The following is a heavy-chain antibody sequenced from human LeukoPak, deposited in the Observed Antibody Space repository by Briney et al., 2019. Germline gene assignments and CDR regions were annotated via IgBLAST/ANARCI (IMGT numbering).Heavy chain of an antibody. V-gene: IGHV3-43*01. CDR3: AKFGGRISYHSHFDY. D-gene: IGHD2/OR15-2a*01. J-gene: IGHJ4*02. CDR1: GFTFSSYG. Sequence: PGGTLRLSCAASGFTFSSYGMSWVRQAPGKGLEWVSLISWDGDSTYYADSVKGRFTISRDNSKNSLYLQMNSLRSEDTALYYCAKFGGRISYHSHFDYWGQGTLVTVSS. CDR2: ISWDGDST.